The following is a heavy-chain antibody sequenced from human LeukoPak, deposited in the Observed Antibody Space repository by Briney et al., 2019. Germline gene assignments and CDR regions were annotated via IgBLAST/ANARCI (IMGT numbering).Heavy chain of an antibody. J-gene: IGHJ1*01. CDR2: ISNSNTFT. CDR3: ARHGKYFGKYFED. Sequence: PGGSLRLSCAASEFTFSDYFMSWIRQAPGKGLEWDSSISNSNTFTNYADSVKGRFTISRDNAKNSLFLQMNSLRVEDTAVYHCARHGKYFGKYFEDWGEGALVTVSS. D-gene: IGHD2/OR15-2a*01. CDR1: EFTFSDYF. V-gene: IGHV3-11*03.